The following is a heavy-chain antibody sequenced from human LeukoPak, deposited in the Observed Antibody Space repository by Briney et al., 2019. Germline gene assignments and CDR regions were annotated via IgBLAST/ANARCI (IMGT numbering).Heavy chain of an antibody. V-gene: IGHV4-4*09. Sequence: PSETLSLTCTVSGGSISSYHWSWVRQPPRKGLEWIGYILTSGSTNYNPSLKSRLTISVDTSKNQFTLKLSSVTAADTAVYYCARLRVSGSYLYYFDYWGQGTLVTVSS. J-gene: IGHJ4*02. CDR3: ARLRVSGSYLYYFDY. D-gene: IGHD1-26*01. CDR2: ILTSGST. CDR1: GGSISSYH.